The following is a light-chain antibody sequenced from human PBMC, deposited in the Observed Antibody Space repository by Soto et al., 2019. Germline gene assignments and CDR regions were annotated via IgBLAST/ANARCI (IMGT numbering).Light chain of an antibody. CDR2: DAS. CDR3: QQYNSYPFMYT. V-gene: IGKV1-5*01. Sequence: DIQMTQSPSTLSASVGDRVTITCRASQSIGSWLAWYQQKPGKAPKLLIYDASSLESGVPSRFSGSGSGTEFTLTISSLQPDDFATYYCQQYNSYPFMYTFGQGTKLEIK. J-gene: IGKJ2*01. CDR1: QSIGSW.